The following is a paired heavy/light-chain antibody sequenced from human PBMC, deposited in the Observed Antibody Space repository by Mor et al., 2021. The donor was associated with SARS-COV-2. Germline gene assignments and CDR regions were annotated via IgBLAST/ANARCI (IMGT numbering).Heavy chain of an antibody. V-gene: IGHV5-51*01. CDR3: ALPRGIAASGPGMDV. CDR1: GYSFSNFW. Sequence: EVQLVQSGAEVKKPGESLKISCKASGYSFSNFWIGWVRQMPGKGLEWMGIIYPGDSDTRYSPSFQGQVSISADKSISTAYLQWSSLKASDTAMYYCALPRGIAASGPGMDVWGQGTTVTVSS. J-gene: IGHJ6*02. CDR2: IYPGDSDT. D-gene: IGHD6-13*01.
Light chain of an antibody. Sequence: EIVLTQSPATLSLSPGERATLSCRASQSVTTYLAWYQQKPGQAPRLLIYDASTRATGIPARFSGSGSGTDFTLTISSLAPEDFAVYYCQQRSNWWTFGQGTKVEIK. CDR3: QQRSNWWT. CDR2: DAS. J-gene: IGKJ1*01. CDR1: QSVTTY. V-gene: IGKV3-11*01.